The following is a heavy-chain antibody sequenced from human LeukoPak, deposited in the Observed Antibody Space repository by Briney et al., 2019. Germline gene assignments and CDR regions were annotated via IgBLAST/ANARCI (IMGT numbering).Heavy chain of an antibody. Sequence: GGSLRLSCAASGFTFSNAWMSWVRQAPGKGLEWVGRIKSKTDGGTTDYAAPVKGRFTISRDDSKTTLYLQMNSLKTEDTAVYYCTTTKIQISSGSYYRRYFDLWGRGTLVTVSS. J-gene: IGHJ2*01. V-gene: IGHV3-15*01. CDR1: GFTFSNAW. CDR2: IKSKTDGGTT. CDR3: TTTKIQISSGSYYRRYFDL. D-gene: IGHD1-26*01.